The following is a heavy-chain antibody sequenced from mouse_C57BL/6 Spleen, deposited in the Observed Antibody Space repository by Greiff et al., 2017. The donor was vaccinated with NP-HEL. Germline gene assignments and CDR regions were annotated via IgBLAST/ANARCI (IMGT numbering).Heavy chain of an antibody. J-gene: IGHJ2*01. CDR3: ARNYYGSSPHYFDY. CDR1: GFSLTSYG. CDR2: IWSGGST. Sequence: VKLVESGPGLVQPSQSLSITCTVSGFSLTSYGVHWVRQSPGKGLEWLGVIWSGGSTDYNAAFISRLSISKDNSKSQVFFKMNSLQADDTAIYYCARNYYGSSPHYFDYWGQGTTLTVSS. V-gene: IGHV2-2*01. D-gene: IGHD1-1*01.